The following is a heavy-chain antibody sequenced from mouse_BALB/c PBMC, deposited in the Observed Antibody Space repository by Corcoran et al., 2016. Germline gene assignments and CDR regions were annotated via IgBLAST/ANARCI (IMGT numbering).Heavy chain of an antibody. V-gene: IGHV1S136*01. CDR2: INPYNDGT. Sequence: EVQLPHAGPELVKPGASVKMSCKASGYTFTSYVMHWVKQKPGQGLEWIGYINPYNDGTKYNEKFKGKATLTSDKSSSTAYMELSSLTSEDSAVYYCAREGRRGYFDVWGAGRTLTVST. CDR3: AREGRRGYFDV. J-gene: IGHJ1*01. CDR1: GYTFTSYV.